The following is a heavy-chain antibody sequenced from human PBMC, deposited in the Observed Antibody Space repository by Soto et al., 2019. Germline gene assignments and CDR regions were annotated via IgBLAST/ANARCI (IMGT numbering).Heavy chain of an antibody. Sequence: GGSLRLSCAASGFTFSDYYMSWIRQAPGKGLEWVSYISSSGSTIYYADSVKGRFTISRDNAKNSLYLQMNSLRAEDTAVYYCARDPYCSGGSCYLSFLDYWGQGTLVTVSS. CDR3: ARDPYCSGGSCYLSFLDY. J-gene: IGHJ4*02. V-gene: IGHV3-11*01. D-gene: IGHD2-15*01. CDR1: GFTFSDYY. CDR2: ISSSGSTI.